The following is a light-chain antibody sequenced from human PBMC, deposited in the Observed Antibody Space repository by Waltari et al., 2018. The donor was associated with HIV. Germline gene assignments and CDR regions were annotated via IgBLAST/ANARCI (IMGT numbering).Light chain of an antibody. Sequence: EIVLTQSPATLSLSPGERATLSCRASQSISTELAWYQQKPGQAPRLLIYDASNRATGIPARFSGSGSGTDFTLTISSLEPEDFAVYYCQQRSNWPIFTFGPGTKVDIK. J-gene: IGKJ3*01. CDR2: DAS. V-gene: IGKV3-11*01. CDR3: QQRSNWPIFT. CDR1: QSISTE.